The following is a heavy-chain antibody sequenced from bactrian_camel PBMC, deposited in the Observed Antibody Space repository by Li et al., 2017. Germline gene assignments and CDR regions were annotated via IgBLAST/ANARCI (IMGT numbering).Heavy chain of an antibody. V-gene: IGHV3S54*01. CDR1: GTTYMRNC. D-gene: IGHD7*01. J-gene: IGHJ4*01. CDR2: TYTRGGNT. Sequence: HVQLVESGGGSVEAGGSLRLSCQASGTTYMRNCMGWYRQAPGREREEVAFTYTRGGNTLYSVSVKGRFTISQDKSKTTAYLQMNMLKPEDTAIYYCAADFGLGGLGGRSWDYWGQGTQVTVS. CDR3: AADFGLGGLGGRSWDY.